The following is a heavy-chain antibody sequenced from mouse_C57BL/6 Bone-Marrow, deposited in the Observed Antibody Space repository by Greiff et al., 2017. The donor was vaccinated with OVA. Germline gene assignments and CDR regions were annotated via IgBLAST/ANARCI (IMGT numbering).Heavy chain of an antibody. CDR2: IHPNSGST. J-gene: IGHJ1*03. Sequence: QVQLQQPGAELVKPGASVKLSCKASGYTFTSYWMHWVKQRPGQGLEWIGMIHPNSGSTNYNEKFKSKATLTVDKSSSTAYMQLSSLTSEDSAVYYCAIGITTVVDWYFDVWGTGTTVTVSS. D-gene: IGHD1-1*01. V-gene: IGHV1-64*01. CDR3: AIGITTVVDWYFDV. CDR1: GYTFTSYW.